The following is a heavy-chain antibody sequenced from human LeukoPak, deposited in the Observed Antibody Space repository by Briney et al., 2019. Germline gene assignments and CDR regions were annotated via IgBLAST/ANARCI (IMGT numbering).Heavy chain of an antibody. CDR3: AKDWGAAAGRGFLDY. CDR2: IRYDGSNK. V-gene: IGHV3-30*02. CDR1: GFTFSSYG. J-gene: IGHJ4*02. D-gene: IGHD6-13*01. Sequence: TGGSLRLSCAASGFTFSSYGMHWVRQAPGKGLEWVAFIRYDGSNKYYADSMKGRFTISRDNSKNTLYLQMNSLRAEDTAVYYCAKDWGAAAGRGFLDYWGQGTLVTVSS.